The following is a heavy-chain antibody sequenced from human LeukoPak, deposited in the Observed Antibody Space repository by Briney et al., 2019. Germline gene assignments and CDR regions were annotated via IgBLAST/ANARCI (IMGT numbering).Heavy chain of an antibody. Sequence: AGSLRLSCAASGFTFSSYNMNWVRQAPGKGLEWVSSITSSSNCIYYADSVKGRFTISRDNAKNSLYLQMNSLRAEDTTVYYCARDCWDYGSGSYCGIDYWGQGTLVTVSS. V-gene: IGHV3-21*03. CDR2: ITSSSNCI. CDR3: ARDCWDYGSGSYCGIDY. CDR1: GFTFSSYN. D-gene: IGHD3-10*01. J-gene: IGHJ4*02.